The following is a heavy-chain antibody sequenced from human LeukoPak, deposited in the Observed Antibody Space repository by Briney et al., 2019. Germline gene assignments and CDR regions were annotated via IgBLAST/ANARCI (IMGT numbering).Heavy chain of an antibody. CDR1: GFTFSSYS. D-gene: IGHD5-18*01. CDR2: ISSSSSTI. CDR3: ARDFGGYSYGYDY. J-gene: IGHJ4*02. V-gene: IGHV3-48*04. Sequence: GGSLRLSCAASGFTFSSYSMNWVRQAPGKGLEWVSYISSSSSTIYYADSVKGRFTISRDNAKNSLYLQMNSLRAEDTAVYYCARDFGGYSYGYDYWGQGTLVTVSS.